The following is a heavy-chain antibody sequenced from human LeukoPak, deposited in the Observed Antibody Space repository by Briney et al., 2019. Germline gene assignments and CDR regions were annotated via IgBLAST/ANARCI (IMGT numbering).Heavy chain of an antibody. D-gene: IGHD3-10*02. CDR2: ISISGSTI. CDR1: GFTFGTYE. CDR3: AELGITMIGGV. J-gene: IGHJ6*04. Sequence: GGSLRLSCAASGFTFGTYEMNWVRQAPGKGLEWVSYISISGSTIYYADSVKGRFTISRDNAKNSLYLQMNSLRAEDTAVYYCAELGITMIGGVWGKGTTVTISS. V-gene: IGHV3-48*03.